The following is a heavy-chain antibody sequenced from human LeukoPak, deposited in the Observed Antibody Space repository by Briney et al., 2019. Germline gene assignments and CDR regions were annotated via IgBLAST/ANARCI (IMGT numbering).Heavy chain of an antibody. D-gene: IGHD6-19*01. J-gene: IGHJ4*02. CDR2: IHTSGST. CDR1: GGSISSYY. Sequence: SETLSLTCIVSGGSISSYYWSWIRQPAGKGLEWIGQIHTSGSTNYDPSLKSRVAMSVDTSKNQFSLELSSVTAADTAVYYCAGRAQTTGWSFDYWGQGALVTVSS. CDR3: AGRAQTTGWSFDY. V-gene: IGHV4-4*07.